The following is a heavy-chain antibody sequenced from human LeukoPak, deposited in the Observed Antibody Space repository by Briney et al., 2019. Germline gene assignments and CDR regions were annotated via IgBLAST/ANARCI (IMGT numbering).Heavy chain of an antibody. V-gene: IGHV3-30*02. D-gene: IGHD2-2*01. CDR1: GFTFSSYG. CDR3: AKDLALGYCSSTSCSRGQH. J-gene: IGHJ1*01. CDR2: IRYDGSNK. Sequence: GGSLRLSCAASGFTFSSYGMHWVRQAPGKGLEWVAFIRYDGSNKYYADSVKGRFTISRDNSKNTLYLQMNSLRAEDTAVYYCAKDLALGYCSSTSCSRGQHWGQGTLVTVSS.